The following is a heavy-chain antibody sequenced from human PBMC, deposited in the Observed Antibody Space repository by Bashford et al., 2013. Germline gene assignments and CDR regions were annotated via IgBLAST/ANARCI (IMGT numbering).Heavy chain of an antibody. V-gene: IGHV1-2*02. D-gene: IGHD3-16*02. CDR1: GYTFTGYY. CDR3: ARGFTFGGVIVILPYFDY. J-gene: IGHJ4*02. CDR2: INPNSGGT. Sequence: ASVKVSCKASGYTFTGYYMHWVRQAPGQGLEWMGWINPNSGGTNYAQKLQGRVTMTTDTSTSTAYMELRSLRSDDTAVYYCARGFTFGGVIVILPYFDYWGQGTLVTVSS.